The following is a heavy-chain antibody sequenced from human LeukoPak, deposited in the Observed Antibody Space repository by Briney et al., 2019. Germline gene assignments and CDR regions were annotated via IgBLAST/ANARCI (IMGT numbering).Heavy chain of an antibody. Sequence: PSETLSLTCTVXGXXISXYYXXXXXXXPXXXLXWIGYIYYSGSNNYNPSLKSRVTISVDTSKNQFSLKLSSVTAADTAVYYCAREIVGATGWFDPWGQGTLVTVSS. V-gene: IGHV4-59*01. CDR2: IYYSGSN. J-gene: IGHJ5*02. CDR1: GXXISXYY. D-gene: IGHD1-26*01. CDR3: AREIVGATGWFDP.